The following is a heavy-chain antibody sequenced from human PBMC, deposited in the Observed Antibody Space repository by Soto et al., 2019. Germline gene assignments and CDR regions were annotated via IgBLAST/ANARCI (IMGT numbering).Heavy chain of an antibody. Sequence: EVQLVESGGGLVQPGGSLRLSCAASGFTFSDHYMDWVRQAPGKGLEWVGRTRNKAKSYTTEYAASVKGRFTISRDDSKTSLYLQMNSLKTEDTAVYHCARATRITGNTFFDYWGQGTLVTVSS. CDR2: TRNKAKSYTT. D-gene: IGHD1-7*01. J-gene: IGHJ4*02. CDR1: GFTFSDHY. CDR3: ARATRITGNTFFDY. V-gene: IGHV3-72*01.